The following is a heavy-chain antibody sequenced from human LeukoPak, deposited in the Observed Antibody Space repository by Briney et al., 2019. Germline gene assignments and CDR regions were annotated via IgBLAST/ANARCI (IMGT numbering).Heavy chain of an antibody. V-gene: IGHV3-48*03. Sequence: PGGSLRLSCAASGFTFSSYEMNWVRQAPGKGLEWVSYISSSGSTIYYADSVKGRFTISRDNAKNSLYLQMNSLRAEDTAVYYCARGSGYDPNFDYWGQGTLVTVSS. CDR1: GFTFSSYE. CDR2: ISSSGSTI. D-gene: IGHD5-12*01. J-gene: IGHJ4*02. CDR3: ARGSGYDPNFDY.